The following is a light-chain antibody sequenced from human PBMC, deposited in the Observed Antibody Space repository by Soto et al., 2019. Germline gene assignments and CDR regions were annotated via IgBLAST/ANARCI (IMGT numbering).Light chain of an antibody. J-gene: IGKJ5*01. CDR3: QQYGSSPPVT. CDR2: GAS. Sequence: EIVLTQSPGTLSLSPGERATLSCRASQSVSSSYLAWYQQKPGQAPRRLIYGASSRATGIPDRFSGSGSGTDFTLTISRLEPEDVAVYYCQQYGSSPPVTFGQGTRLEIK. V-gene: IGKV3-20*01. CDR1: QSVSSSY.